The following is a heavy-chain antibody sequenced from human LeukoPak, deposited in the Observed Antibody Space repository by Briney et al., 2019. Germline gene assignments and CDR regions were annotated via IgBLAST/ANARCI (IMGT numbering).Heavy chain of an antibody. J-gene: IGHJ4*02. D-gene: IGHD1-26*01. CDR1: GGSISSYY. V-gene: IGHV4-59*01. CDR2: THYSGST. Sequence: PSETLSLTCTVSGGSISSYYWSWIRQPPGKGLEWIGYTHYSGSTSYNPSLKSRVTISVDTSKNQFSLKLTSVTAADTAVYYCARGYSGSYGRFDYWGQATLVTVSS. CDR3: ARGYSGSYGRFDY.